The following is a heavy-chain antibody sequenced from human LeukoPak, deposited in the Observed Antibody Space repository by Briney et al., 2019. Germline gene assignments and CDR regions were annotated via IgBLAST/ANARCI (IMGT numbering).Heavy chain of an antibody. CDR3: ARGGGSGSYWLDF. CDR2: ISSSSNFI. D-gene: IGHD3-10*01. Sequence: GGSLRLSCAASGFMFSHYSMNWVRQAPGKGLEWVSSISSSSNFIYYADSVEGRITVSRDNAKNSLYLQMNSLRGDDTAVYYCARGGGSGSYWLDFWGQGTQVTVSS. V-gene: IGHV3-21*06. J-gene: IGHJ5*01. CDR1: GFMFSHYS.